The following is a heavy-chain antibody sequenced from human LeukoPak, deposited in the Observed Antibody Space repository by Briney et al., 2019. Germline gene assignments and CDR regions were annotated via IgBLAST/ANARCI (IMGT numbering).Heavy chain of an antibody. CDR1: GFTFSDYN. CDR3: ARVLRYCSGGNCYSGGLGYMDV. CDR2: ISRSGSTK. V-gene: IGHV3-11*01. D-gene: IGHD2-15*01. Sequence: GGSLRLSCAASGFTFSDYNMRGIRQAPGKGLEWVSSISRSGSTKYYADSVKGRFTISRDNAKNSLFLQMNSLRAEDTAVYYCARVLRYCSGGNCYSGGLGYMDVWGKGTTVTISS. J-gene: IGHJ6*03.